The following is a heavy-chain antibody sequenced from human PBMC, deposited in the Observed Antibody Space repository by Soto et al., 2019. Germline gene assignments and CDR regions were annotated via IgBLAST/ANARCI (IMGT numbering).Heavy chain of an antibody. J-gene: IGHJ4*02. CDR1: EFTFSDYW. CDR2: INQDGGEK. Sequence: EVQLVESGGGLVQPGGSLRLSCAASEFTFSDYWMNWVRQAPGKGLEWVASINQDGGEKKYVDSVKGRFTISRDNAKNSRYLQMGSLRAEDTAVYYCARDGVAPGLYFDFWGQGALVTVSS. V-gene: IGHV3-7*05. CDR3: ARDGVAPGLYFDF. D-gene: IGHD6-13*01.